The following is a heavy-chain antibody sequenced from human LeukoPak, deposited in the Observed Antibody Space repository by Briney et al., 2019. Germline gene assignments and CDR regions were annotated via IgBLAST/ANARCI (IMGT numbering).Heavy chain of an antibody. CDR3: AREGRPDSSGYYYHS. CDR2: IYTSGST. CDR1: GGSISSGSYY. J-gene: IGHJ4*02. Sequence: SETLSLTCTVSGGSISSGSYYWSWIRQPAGKGLEWIGRIYTSGSTNYNPSLKSRVTISVDTSKNQFSLKLSSVTAADTAVYYCAREGRPDSSGYYYHSWGQGTLVTVSS. D-gene: IGHD3-22*01. V-gene: IGHV4-61*02.